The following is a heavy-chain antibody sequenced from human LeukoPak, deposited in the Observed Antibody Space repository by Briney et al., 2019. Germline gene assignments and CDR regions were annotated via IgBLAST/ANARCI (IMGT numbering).Heavy chain of an antibody. V-gene: IGHV4-34*01. CDR2: INHSGST. D-gene: IGHD3-10*01. CDR1: GGSFSGYY. J-gene: IGHJ5*02. Sequence: SETLSLTCAVYGGSFSGYYWSWIRQPPGKGLEWIGEINHSGSTNYNPSLKSRVTISVDTSKNQFSLKLSSVTAADTAVYYCARHRRREVQGVANWFDPWGQGTLVTVSS. CDR3: ARHRRREVQGVANWFDP.